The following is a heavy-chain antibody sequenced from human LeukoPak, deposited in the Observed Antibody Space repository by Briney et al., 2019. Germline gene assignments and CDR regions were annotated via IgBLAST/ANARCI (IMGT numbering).Heavy chain of an antibody. CDR2: IIPIFATA. D-gene: IGHD2-2*01. CDR1: GYTFTNYG. J-gene: IGHJ5*02. V-gene: IGHV1-69*05. Sequence: GASVKVSCKASGYTFTNYGISWVRQAPGQGLEWMGEIIPIFATANYAQKFQGRVTITTDESTSTAYMELSSLRSEDTAVYYCARGTVVVVPAVPPSSGWFDPWGQGTLVTVSS. CDR3: ARGTVVVVPAVPPSSGWFDP.